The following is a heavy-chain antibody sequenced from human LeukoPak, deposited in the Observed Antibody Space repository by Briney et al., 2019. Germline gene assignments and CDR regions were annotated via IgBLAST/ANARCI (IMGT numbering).Heavy chain of an antibody. J-gene: IGHJ4*02. V-gene: IGHV3-23*01. Sequence: GGSLRPSCAASGFTFSSYAMSWVRQAPGKGLEWVSAISGSGGSTYYADSVKGRFTISRDNSKNTLYLQMNSLRAEDTAVYYCAKVDTVMDEFDYWGQGTLVTVSS. D-gene: IGHD5-18*01. CDR2: ISGSGGST. CDR3: AKVDTVMDEFDY. CDR1: GFTFSSYA.